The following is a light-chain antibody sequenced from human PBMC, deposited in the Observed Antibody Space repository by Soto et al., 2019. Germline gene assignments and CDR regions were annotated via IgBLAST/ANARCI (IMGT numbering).Light chain of an antibody. J-gene: IGKJ4*01. CDR1: QSISYW. Sequence: DIQLTQSPSTLSASVGDRVTITCRASQSISYWLAWYQQKAGKDPKLLIYTASNLNSGVPSRFSGSGSGTDFTLTISSLQPDDFATYHCQQYDGYSALTFGRGTKVEIK. CDR3: QQYDGYSALT. CDR2: TAS. V-gene: IGKV1-5*03.